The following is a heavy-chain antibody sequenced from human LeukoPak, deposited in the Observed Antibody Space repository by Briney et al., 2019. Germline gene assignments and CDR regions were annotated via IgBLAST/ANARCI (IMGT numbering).Heavy chain of an antibody. CDR1: GFTFSSNT. J-gene: IGHJ5*01. CDR2: ISYDGSKK. D-gene: IGHD5-12*01. V-gene: IGHV3-30*09. Sequence: XGSLRLSCAASGFTFSSNTMHWVSQAPGKGLEWVAVISYDGSKKYYADSVKGRFAISRDNSKNTLYLQMNSLRGEDTAVYYCATDLGRGYSGYEGFFDSWGQGTLVSVSS. CDR3: ATDLGRGYSGYEGFFDS.